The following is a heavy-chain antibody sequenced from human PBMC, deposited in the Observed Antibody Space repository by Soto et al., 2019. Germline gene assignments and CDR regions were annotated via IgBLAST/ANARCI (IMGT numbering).Heavy chain of an antibody. D-gene: IGHD2-21*02. CDR3: ARAYCGGDCYSVSGAFDI. J-gene: IGHJ3*02. Sequence: ASVKVSCKASGYTFTSYGISWVRQAPGQGLEWMGWISAYNGNTNYAQKLQGRVTMTTDTSTSTAYMELRSLRSDDTAVYYCARAYCGGDCYSVSGAFDIWGQGTMVTVSS. V-gene: IGHV1-18*01. CDR1: GYTFTSYG. CDR2: ISAYNGNT.